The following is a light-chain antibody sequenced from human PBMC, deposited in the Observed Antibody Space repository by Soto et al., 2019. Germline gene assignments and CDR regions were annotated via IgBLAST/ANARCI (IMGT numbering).Light chain of an antibody. CDR2: EGS. CDR3: SSFAGNDNLV. J-gene: IGLJ2*01. V-gene: IGLV2-8*01. CDR1: SSDVGGYNY. Sequence: QSVLTQPPSASGSPGQSVTISCTGTSSDVGGYNYDSWYQQHPGKAPKLMISEGSKRPSGVPDRFSGSKSGNTASLTVSGVRAEDEADYYCSSFAGNDNLVFGGGTKLTVL.